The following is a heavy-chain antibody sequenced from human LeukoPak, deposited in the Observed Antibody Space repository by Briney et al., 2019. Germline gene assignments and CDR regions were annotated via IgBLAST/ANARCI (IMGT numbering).Heavy chain of an antibody. V-gene: IGHV3-48*01. D-gene: IGHD3-10*01. J-gene: IGHJ4*02. Sequence: GGSLRLSCAASGFTLRSYSMNWVRQAPRRGLAWVSYSSSSSSSSSSTIYYADSVKGRFTISRDNAKNSLYLQMNSLRAEDTAVYYCARGNVGYWGQGTLVTVSS. CDR1: GFTLRSYS. CDR2: SSSSSSSSSSTI. CDR3: ARGNVGY.